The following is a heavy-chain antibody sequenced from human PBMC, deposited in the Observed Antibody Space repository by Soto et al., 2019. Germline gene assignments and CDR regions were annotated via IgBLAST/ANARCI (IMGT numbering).Heavy chain of an antibody. D-gene: IGHD6-19*01. Sequence: ASVNVSCKSSGYTFTSYHINWVRQATGQGLEWMGWMNPNSGNTVYAQKFQGRVTMTRNTSISTAYMELSSLRYEDTAVYYCASRDSSGQPRYYYYYGMDVWGQGTTVKVS. V-gene: IGHV1-8*01. CDR1: GYTFTSYH. CDR2: MNPNSGNT. CDR3: ASRDSSGQPRYYYYYGMDV. J-gene: IGHJ6*02.